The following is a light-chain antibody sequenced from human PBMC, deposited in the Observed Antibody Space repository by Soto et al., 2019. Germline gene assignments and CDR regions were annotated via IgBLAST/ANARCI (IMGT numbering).Light chain of an antibody. Sequence: QSALTQPASVSGSPGQSITISCTGTSSDIGRYNYVSWYQQLPGKAPKLIIYEVIKRPSGVSDRFSGSKSGNAASLTISGLQTDDEADYHCGSYTSATTWVFGGGTKLTVL. J-gene: IGLJ3*02. CDR2: EVI. V-gene: IGLV2-14*03. CDR3: GSYTSATTWV. CDR1: SSDIGRYNY.